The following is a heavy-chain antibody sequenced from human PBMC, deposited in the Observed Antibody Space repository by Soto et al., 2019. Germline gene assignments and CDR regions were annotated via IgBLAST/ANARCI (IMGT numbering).Heavy chain of an antibody. CDR3: AHRQTFGGVVVFDS. V-gene: IGHV2-5*01. J-gene: IGHJ4*02. D-gene: IGHD3-16*02. Sequence: QITLKESGPTLVKPTQTLTLTCSFSGFSLSTSGVGVGWIRQPPGKALEWLALIYWNDDKRYSPSLKRRLTITKGTSRNQVVLTMTNVNPVDTATYYCAHRQTFGGVVVFDSWGQGALVSVSS. CDR1: GFSLSTSGVG. CDR2: IYWNDDK.